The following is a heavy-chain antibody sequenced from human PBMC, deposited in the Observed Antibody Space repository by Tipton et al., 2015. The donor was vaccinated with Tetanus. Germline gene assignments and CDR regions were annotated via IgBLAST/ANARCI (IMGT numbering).Heavy chain of an antibody. CDR1: GDSVSGYY. V-gene: IGHV4-59*02. D-gene: IGHD3-3*01. J-gene: IGHJ4*02. Sequence: TLSLTCTVSGDSVSGYYWSWIRQPPGKGLEWIGYVYYTGSTNHNPSLKSRVTISMDRSKNQISLQLTSVTAADTAVYYCARANYESSKKGPFDSWGQGTLVIVSS. CDR2: VYYTGST. CDR3: ARANYESSKKGPFDS.